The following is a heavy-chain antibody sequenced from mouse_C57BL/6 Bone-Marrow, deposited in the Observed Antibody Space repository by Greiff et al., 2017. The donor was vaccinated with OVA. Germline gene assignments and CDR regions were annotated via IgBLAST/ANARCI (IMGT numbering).Heavy chain of an antibody. V-gene: IGHV1-61*01. CDR2: ISPSDSET. J-gene: IGHJ2*01. CDR1: GYTFTSYW. D-gene: IGHD2-10*01. CDR3: ATPSYGNYEDY. Sequence: QVQLQQPGAELVRPGSSVKLSCKASGYTFTSYWMDWVKQRPGQGLEWIGNISPSDSETQYNQKFKDKAILTVDKPSTPAYLLLSSQTSKASAVYYCATPSYGNYEDYWGQGTTLTVSS.